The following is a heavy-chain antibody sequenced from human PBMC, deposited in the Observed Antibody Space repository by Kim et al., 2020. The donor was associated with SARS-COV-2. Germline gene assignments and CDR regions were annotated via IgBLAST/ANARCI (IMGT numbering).Heavy chain of an antibody. CDR3: ATEGGTSGRCGYFDS. J-gene: IGHJ4*02. V-gene: IGHV3-30-3*01. CDR2: MSFDGFSK. Sequence: GGSLRLSCWTSGSYIIDWVRQAPGKGLEWVAAMSFDGFSKYFVDSVKGRFTISRDDSKNAVELELNSLRDEDSAVYYCATEGGTSGRCGYFDSWGQGTLGTVSS. CDR1: GSYI. D-gene: IGHD2-15*01.